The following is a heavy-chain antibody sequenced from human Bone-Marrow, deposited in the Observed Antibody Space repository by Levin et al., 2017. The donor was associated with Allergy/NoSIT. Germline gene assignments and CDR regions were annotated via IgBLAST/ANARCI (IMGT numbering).Heavy chain of an antibody. CDR2: FDPEDGET. D-gene: IGHD3-22*01. V-gene: IGHV1-24*01. CDR1: GYTLTELS. Sequence: GESLKISCKVSGYTLTELSMHWVRQAPGKGLEWMGGFDPEDGETIYAQKFQGRVTMTEDTSTDTAYMELSSLRSEDTAVYYCATTSTDSSGYFTPFDYWGQGTLVTVSS. J-gene: IGHJ4*02. CDR3: ATTSTDSSGYFTPFDY.